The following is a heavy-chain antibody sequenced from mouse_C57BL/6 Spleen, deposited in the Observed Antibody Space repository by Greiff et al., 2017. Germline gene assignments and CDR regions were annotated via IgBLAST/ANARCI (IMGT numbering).Heavy chain of an antibody. CDR1: GFSLTSYG. CDR2: IWSGEST. V-gene: IGHV2-2*01. CDR3: ARKGDDYDGGAYY. J-gene: IGHJ2*01. D-gene: IGHD2-4*01. Sequence: QVQLQQSGPGLVQPSQSLSITCTVSGFSLTSYGVHWVRQSPGKGLEWLGVIWSGESTDYNAAFISRLSISKDNSKSQVFFKMNSMQADDTAIYYCARKGDDYDGGAYYWGQGTTLTVSS.